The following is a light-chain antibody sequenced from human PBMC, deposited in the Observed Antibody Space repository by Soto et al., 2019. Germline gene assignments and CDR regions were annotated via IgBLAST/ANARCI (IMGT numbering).Light chain of an antibody. J-gene: IGLJ2*01. CDR3: QSYDTTLSGVL. Sequence: QSVLTQPPSVSGAPGQRVTISCSGSSSNIGADFDVNWYQQLPEKAPKLLIFGSINRPSGVPDRFSASKSGTSASLAITGLQAEDEADYYCQSYDTTLSGVLFGGGTKLTVL. CDR2: GSI. CDR1: SSNIGADFD. V-gene: IGLV1-40*01.